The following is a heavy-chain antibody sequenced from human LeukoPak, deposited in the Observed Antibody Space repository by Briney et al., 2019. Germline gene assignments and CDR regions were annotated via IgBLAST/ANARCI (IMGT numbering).Heavy chain of an antibody. CDR1: GGSISSYY. D-gene: IGHD2-2*02. CDR2: IYTSGST. V-gene: IGHV4-4*07. CDR3: ARDRGLLGFHYCSSTSCYRDDAFDI. Sequence: SETLSLTCTVSGGSISSYYWSWIRQPAGKGLEWIGRIYTSGSTNYNPSLKSRVTMSVDTSKNQFSLKLSSVTAADTAVYYCARDRGLLGFHYCSSTSCYRDDAFDIWGQGTMVTVSS. J-gene: IGHJ3*02.